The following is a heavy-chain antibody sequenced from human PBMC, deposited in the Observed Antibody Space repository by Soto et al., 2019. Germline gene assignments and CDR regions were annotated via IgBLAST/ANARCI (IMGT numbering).Heavy chain of an antibody. V-gene: IGHV4-30-2*01. J-gene: IGHJ6*02. CDR1: GGSISSGGYS. CDR3: ARARGIAVAGRYYYYGMDV. Sequence: SETLSLTCAVSGGSISSGGYSWSWIRQPPGKGLEWIGYIYHSGSTYYNPSLKSRVTISVDTSKNQFSLKLSSVTAADTAVYYCARARGIAVAGRYYYYGMDVWGQGTTVTVS. D-gene: IGHD6-19*01. CDR2: IYHSGST.